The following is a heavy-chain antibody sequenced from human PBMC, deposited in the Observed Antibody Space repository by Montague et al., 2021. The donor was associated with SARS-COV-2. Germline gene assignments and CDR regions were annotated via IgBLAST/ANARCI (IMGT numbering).Heavy chain of an antibody. CDR2: INHSGST. J-gene: IGHJ4*02. Sequence: SETLSLTCAVYGGSFSGYYWSWIRQPPGKGLELIGEINHSGSTNSNPTLKIRVTISVDTYKNQCSLKLNSVTATDTAVYYCSRDSIAADGTDIWGQGTLVTVSS. CDR1: GGSFSGYY. D-gene: IGHD6-13*01. CDR3: SRDSIAADGTDI. V-gene: IGHV4-34*01.